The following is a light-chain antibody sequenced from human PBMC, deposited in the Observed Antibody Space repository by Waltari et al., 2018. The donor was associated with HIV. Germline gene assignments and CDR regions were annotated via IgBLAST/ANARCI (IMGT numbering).Light chain of an antibody. Sequence: QSVLTQPSSVSGAPGQRVTISCTGSSSNLGAGYDVPWYQQLPGTAPKPLIYGNSNRPSGVPDRFSGSKSGTSASLAITGLQAEDEADYYCQSYDSSLSGSRVFGGGTKLTVL. CDR1: SSNLGAGYD. V-gene: IGLV1-40*01. CDR3: QSYDSSLSGSRV. J-gene: IGLJ2*01. CDR2: GNS.